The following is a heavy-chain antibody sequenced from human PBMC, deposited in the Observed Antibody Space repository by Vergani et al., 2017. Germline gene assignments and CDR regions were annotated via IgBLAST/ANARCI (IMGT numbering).Heavy chain of an antibody. D-gene: IGHD3-10*01. J-gene: IGHJ6*02. Sequence: QVQLVQSGAEVKKPGSSVKVSCKASGGTFSSYAISWVRQAPGQGLEWMGGIIPIFGTANYAQKFQGRVTITADESTSTAYMELSSLRSEDTAVYYCARAPYYDGSGSSPPYYYYYGMDVWGQGTTVTVSS. CDR3: ARAPYYDGSGSSPPYYYYYGMDV. CDR1: GGTFSSYA. V-gene: IGHV1-69*01. CDR2: IIPIFGTA.